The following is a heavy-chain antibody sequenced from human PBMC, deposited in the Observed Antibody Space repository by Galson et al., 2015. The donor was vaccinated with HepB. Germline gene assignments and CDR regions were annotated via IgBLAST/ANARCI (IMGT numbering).Heavy chain of an antibody. Sequence: SVKVSCKASGYTFSSYSITWVRQAPGQGLEWMGWISPHNQYTSYAQKLQGRVTMTTDTSTNTAYMELRSLRSDDTAVYYCARGALVLGVAASQNNWFDPWGQGTLVTVSS. CDR2: ISPHNQYT. CDR1: GYTFSSYS. V-gene: IGHV1-18*01. D-gene: IGHD2-15*01. J-gene: IGHJ5*02. CDR3: ARGALVLGVAASQNNWFDP.